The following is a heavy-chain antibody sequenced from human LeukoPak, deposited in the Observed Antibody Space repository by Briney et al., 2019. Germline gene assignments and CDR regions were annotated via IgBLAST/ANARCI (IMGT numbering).Heavy chain of an antibody. D-gene: IGHD1-26*01. V-gene: IGHV4-39*07. J-gene: IGHJ4*02. CDR3: ARDQAGATFIS. CDR1: GFTFSHYS. Sequence: GSLRLSCAASGFTFSHYSMNWVRQAPGKGLEWIGSIYYSGSTYYNPSLKSRVTISVDTSKNQFSLKLSSVTAADTAVYYCARDQAGATFISWGQGTLVTVSS. CDR2: IYYSGST.